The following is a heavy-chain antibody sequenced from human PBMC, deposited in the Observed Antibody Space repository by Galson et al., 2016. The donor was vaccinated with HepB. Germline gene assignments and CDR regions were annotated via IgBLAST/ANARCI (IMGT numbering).Heavy chain of an antibody. CDR1: GFTFSNYY. J-gene: IGHJ3*01. V-gene: IGHV3-11*04. CDR3: ANPSGRFSVHTFDL. CDR2: ISPTSSTI. Sequence: SLRLSCAASGFTFSNYYMSWIRRAPGKGLEWVSFISPTSSTIHYADSVMGRFSISRDNAKNSLYLQMNTLGAEDTAVYYCANPSGRFSVHTFDLWGQGTMVTVSA. D-gene: IGHD1-26*01.